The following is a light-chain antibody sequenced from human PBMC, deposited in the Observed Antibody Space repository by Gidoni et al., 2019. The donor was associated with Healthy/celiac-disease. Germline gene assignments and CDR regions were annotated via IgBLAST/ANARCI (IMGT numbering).Light chain of an antibody. CDR2: DAS. CDR1: QSVSSY. V-gene: IGKV3-11*01. J-gene: IGKJ1*01. CDR3: QQRSNWPRT. Sequence: VLTQSPATLSLSPWERATRAGRASQSVSSYLAWYQQKPGQAPRLLIYDASNRATGIPARFSGSGSGTDFTLTISSLEPEAFAVYYCQQRSNWPRTFGQGTKVEIK.